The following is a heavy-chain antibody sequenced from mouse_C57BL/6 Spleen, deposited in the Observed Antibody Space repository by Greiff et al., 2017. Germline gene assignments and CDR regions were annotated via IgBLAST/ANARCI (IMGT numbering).Heavy chain of an antibody. CDR1: GFSFNTYA. CDR3: VIPHYYGSSWGAMDY. V-gene: IGHV10-1*01. J-gene: IGHJ4*01. D-gene: IGHD1-1*01. Sequence: VQLKQSGGGLVQPKGSLKLSCAASGFSFNTYAMNWVRQAPGKGLEWVARIRSKSSNYATYYADSVKDRFTISSDDSESMLYLQMHNLKTEDTAMYYCVIPHYYGSSWGAMDYWGQGTSVTVSS. CDR2: IRSKSSNYAT.